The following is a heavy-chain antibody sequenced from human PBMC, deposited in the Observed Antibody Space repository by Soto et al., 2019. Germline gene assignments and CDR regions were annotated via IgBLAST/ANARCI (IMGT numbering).Heavy chain of an antibody. CDR3: AKQRAGYGSGSDTYYFDF. V-gene: IGHV3-23*01. CDR2: LSGSGGTT. J-gene: IGHJ4*02. CDR1: GFTFNTYA. Sequence: GGSLSLSCSASGFTFNTYAMNWVRQAPGKGLEWVSALSGSGGTTYYADSVRGRFTISRDNSKNTLFLQMNSLRAEDTALYYCAKQRAGYGSGSDTYYFDFWGQGTLVTVSS. D-gene: IGHD3-10*01.